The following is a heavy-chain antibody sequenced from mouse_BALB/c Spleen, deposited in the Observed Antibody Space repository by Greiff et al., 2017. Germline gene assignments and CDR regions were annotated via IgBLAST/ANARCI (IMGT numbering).Heavy chain of an antibody. CDR3: TIYYDYDGYFDV. D-gene: IGHD2-4*01. J-gene: IGHJ1*01. CDR1: GYSFTSYW. CDR2: IYPGNSDT. Sequence: VQLQQSGTVLARPGASVKMSCKASGYSFTSYWMHWVKQRPGQGLEWIGAIYPGNSDTSYNQKFKGKAKLTAVTSASTAYMELSSLTNEDSAVYYCTIYYDYDGYFDVWGAGTTVTVAS. V-gene: IGHV1-5*01.